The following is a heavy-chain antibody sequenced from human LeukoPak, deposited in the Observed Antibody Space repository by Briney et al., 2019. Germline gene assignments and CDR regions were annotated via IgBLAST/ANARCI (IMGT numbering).Heavy chain of an antibody. Sequence: GGSLRLSCAASGFTVSNSYMTWVRQAPGKGLVWVSRIDSNGRTINYADSVKGRFTISRDNANSMLYLQMNSLRAEDSAVYYCAKDFVGPDDYWGQGTLVTVSS. J-gene: IGHJ4*02. CDR3: AKDFVGPDDY. CDR2: IDSNGRTI. D-gene: IGHD1-26*01. CDR1: GFTVSNSY. V-gene: IGHV3-74*01.